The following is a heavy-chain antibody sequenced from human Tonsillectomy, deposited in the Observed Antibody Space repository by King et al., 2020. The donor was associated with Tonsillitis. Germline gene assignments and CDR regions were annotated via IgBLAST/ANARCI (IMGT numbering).Heavy chain of an antibody. Sequence: QLVQSGGGVVQPGRSLRLSCAASGFSFSSYGMHWVRQAPGKGLEWVSVISDDGTNQYYADSVKGRFTISRDNSKNTLYLQMNSLRPEDTAVYYCAKGGGAEPRGWYAGAFDIWGQGTMVTVSS. CDR1: GFSFSSYG. V-gene: IGHV3-30*18. D-gene: IGHD6-19*01. CDR3: AKGGGAEPRGWYAGAFDI. J-gene: IGHJ3*02. CDR2: ISDDGTNQ.